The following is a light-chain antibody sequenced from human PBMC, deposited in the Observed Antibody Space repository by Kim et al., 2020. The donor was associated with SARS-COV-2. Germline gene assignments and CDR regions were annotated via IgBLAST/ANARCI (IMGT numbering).Light chain of an antibody. Sequence: RATINCKSSQSVLYNVNNENYLAWFQQKPGQPPKLLIYWASIRESGVPERFSGSGSGTDFTLTISSLQAEDVAVYYCQQYHSGPRTFGQGTKVEIK. CDR3: QQYHSGPRT. CDR2: WAS. CDR1: QSVLYNVNNENY. J-gene: IGKJ1*01. V-gene: IGKV4-1*01.